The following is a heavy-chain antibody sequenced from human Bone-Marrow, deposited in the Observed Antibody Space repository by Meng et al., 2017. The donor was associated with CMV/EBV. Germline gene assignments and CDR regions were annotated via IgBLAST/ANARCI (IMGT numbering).Heavy chain of an antibody. Sequence: GGSLRLSCAASGFTFSSYEMNWVRQAPGKGLEWVSYISSSGSTIYYADSVKGRFTISRDNAKNSLYLQMNSLRAEDTAVYYCARARYPEYNWNYSYRGGWFDPWGQGTLVTVSS. CDR3: ARARYPEYNWNYSYRGGWFDP. CDR1: GFTFSSYE. V-gene: IGHV3-48*03. D-gene: IGHD1-7*01. CDR2: ISSSGSTI. J-gene: IGHJ5*02.